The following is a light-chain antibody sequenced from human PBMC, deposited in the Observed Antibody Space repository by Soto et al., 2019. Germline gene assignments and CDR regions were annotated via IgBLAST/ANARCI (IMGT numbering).Light chain of an antibody. J-gene: IGKJ2*01. CDR3: QQYGSSPPDT. V-gene: IGKV3-20*01. CDR2: GAS. Sequence: EIVLTQSPGTLSLSPGERDTLSCRASQSVSSSYLAWYQQKPGQAPRLLIYGASSRATGIPDRFSGSGSGTDFTLTISRLEPEDFAVYYCQQYGSSPPDTFGQGTKREIK. CDR1: QSVSSSY.